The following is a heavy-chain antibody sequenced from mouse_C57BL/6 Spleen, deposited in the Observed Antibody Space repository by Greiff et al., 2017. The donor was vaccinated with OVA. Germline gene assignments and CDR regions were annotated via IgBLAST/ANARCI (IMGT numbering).Heavy chain of an antibody. D-gene: IGHD4-1*01. CDR1: GYTFTSYW. CDR3: APSNWDEGYAMDY. V-gene: IGHV1-64*01. Sequence: VQLQQPGAELVKPGASVKLSCKASGYTFTSYWMHWVKQRPGQGLEWIGMIHPNSGSTNYNEKFKSKATLTVDKSSSTAYMQLSSLTSEDSAVYYCAPSNWDEGYAMDYWGQGTSVTVSS. J-gene: IGHJ4*01. CDR2: IHPNSGST.